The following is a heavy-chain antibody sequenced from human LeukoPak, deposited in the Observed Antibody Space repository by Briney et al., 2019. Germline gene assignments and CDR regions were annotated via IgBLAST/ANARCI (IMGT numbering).Heavy chain of an antibody. CDR3: ARGRFAGGDYLAYYFDY. Sequence: ASVKVSCKASGYTFTSYDINWVRQATGQGLEWMGWMNPNSGNTGYAQKFQGRVTMTRNTSISTAYMELSSLRSEDTAVYYCARGRFAGGDYLAYYFDYWGQGTLVTVSS. CDR1: GYTFTSYD. CDR2: MNPNSGNT. V-gene: IGHV1-8*01. D-gene: IGHD4-17*01. J-gene: IGHJ4*02.